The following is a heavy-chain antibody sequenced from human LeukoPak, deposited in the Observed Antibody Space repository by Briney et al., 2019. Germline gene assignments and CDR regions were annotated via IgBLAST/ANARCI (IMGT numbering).Heavy chain of an antibody. CDR3: ASAYCSGVSCDGDY. D-gene: IGHD2-15*01. CDR2: IYSGGST. CDR1: GFTVSSNY. Sequence: GGSLRLSCAASGFTVSSNYMSWVRQAPGKGLEWVSVIYSGGSTNYADSVKGRFTISRDKSKNTLYLQMNSLRVEDTAGYYCASAYCSGVSCDGDYWGQGTVVTVFS. V-gene: IGHV3-53*01. J-gene: IGHJ4*02.